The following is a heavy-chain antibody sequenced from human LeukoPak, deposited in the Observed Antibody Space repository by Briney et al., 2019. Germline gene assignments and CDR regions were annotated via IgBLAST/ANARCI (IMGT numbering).Heavy chain of an antibody. D-gene: IGHD3-10*01. V-gene: IGHV4-4*07. CDR1: GGSISSYY. Sequence: KASETLSLTCTVSGGSISSYYWSWIRQPAGKGLEWIGRIYTSGSTNYNPSLKSRVTMSVDTSKNQFSLKLSSVTAADTAVYYCARDQLLWFGELPGVWSDPWGQGTLVTVSS. CDR3: ARDQLLWFGELPGVWSDP. J-gene: IGHJ5*02. CDR2: IYTSGST.